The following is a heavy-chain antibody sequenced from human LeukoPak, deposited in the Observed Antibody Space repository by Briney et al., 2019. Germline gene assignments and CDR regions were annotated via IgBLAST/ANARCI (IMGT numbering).Heavy chain of an antibody. CDR3: ARVRLLRSGKGYYGMDV. D-gene: IGHD4-23*01. CDR1: GFTFSSYG. J-gene: IGHJ6*02. Sequence: GRSLRLSCAASGFTFSSYGMHWVRQAPGKGLEWVAVIWYDGSKKYYADSVKGRFTISRDNSKNTLYLQMSSLRVEDTAVYYCARVRLLRSGKGYYGMDVWGQGTTVTVSS. CDR2: IWYDGSKK. V-gene: IGHV3-33*01.